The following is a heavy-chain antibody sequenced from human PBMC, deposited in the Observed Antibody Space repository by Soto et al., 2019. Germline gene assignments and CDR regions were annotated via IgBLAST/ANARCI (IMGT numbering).Heavy chain of an antibody. CDR3: ARASSGYGFDAFDM. CDR2: ISAYNGNT. CDR1: GDTFTSYG. D-gene: IGHD5-12*01. J-gene: IGHJ3*02. V-gene: IGHV1-18*01. Sequence: GASVKASCKASGDTFTSYGISCVRQAPGQGLEWMGWISAYNGNTNYAQKLQGRVTMTTDTSTSTAYMELRSLRSDDTAVYYCARASSGYGFDAFDMWGQGTMVTVSS.